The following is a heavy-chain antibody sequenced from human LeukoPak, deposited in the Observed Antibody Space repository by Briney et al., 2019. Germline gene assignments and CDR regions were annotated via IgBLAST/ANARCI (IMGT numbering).Heavy chain of an antibody. D-gene: IGHD5-24*01. CDR1: DGSFSGYY. CDR3: ARRITIIYYMDL. CDR2: INDSGGT. V-gene: IGHV4-34*01. J-gene: IGHJ6*03. Sequence: PSETLSLTCAVSDGSFSGYYWTWIRQFPGKGLEWIGEINDSGGTNYSPSLKSRVTISVATSKNQFSLELRSVTAADTAVYYCARRITIIYYMDLWGKGTTVIVSS.